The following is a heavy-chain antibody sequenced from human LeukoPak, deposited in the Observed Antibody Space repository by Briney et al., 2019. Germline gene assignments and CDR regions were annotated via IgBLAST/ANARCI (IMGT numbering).Heavy chain of an antibody. D-gene: IGHD4-17*01. Sequence: GESLKISCKGSGYSFTSYWIAWVRQMPGKGLEWMGIIYPGDSDTRYSPSFQGQVTISADKSTSTAYLQWSSLRASDTAMYYCARGDNGDFVGLGYWGQGTLVTVSS. CDR1: GYSFTSYW. J-gene: IGHJ4*02. CDR2: IYPGDSDT. V-gene: IGHV5-51*01. CDR3: ARGDNGDFVGLGY.